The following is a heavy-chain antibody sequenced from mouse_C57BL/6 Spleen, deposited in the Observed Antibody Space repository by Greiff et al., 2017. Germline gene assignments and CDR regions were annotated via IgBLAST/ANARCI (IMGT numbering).Heavy chain of an antibody. V-gene: IGHV1-31*01. CDR1: GYSFTGYY. D-gene: IGHD1-1*01. J-gene: IGHJ3*01. CDR3: ARPSTTVESWFAY. Sequence: EVQLQQSGPELVKPGASVKISCKASGYSFTGYYMHWVKQSHGNILDWIGYIYPYNGVSSYNQNFKGKATLTVDTSSSTAYMQLSSLTSEDSAVYYCARPSTTVESWFAYWGQGTLVTVSA. CDR2: IYPYNGVS.